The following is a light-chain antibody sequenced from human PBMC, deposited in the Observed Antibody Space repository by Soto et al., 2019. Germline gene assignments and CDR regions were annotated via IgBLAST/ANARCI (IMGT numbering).Light chain of an antibody. Sequence: EIVLTQSPGTLSLSPGERATLSCRASQSVSSSSYLAWYQQKPGQAPRLLIYGASSRATGIPDRFSGSGSGRDFALPISRLEPEEFSVYYCHQYGSSPSYTFGQGTKLEIK. CDR1: QSVSSSSY. CDR3: HQYGSSPSYT. J-gene: IGKJ2*01. CDR2: GAS. V-gene: IGKV3-20*01.